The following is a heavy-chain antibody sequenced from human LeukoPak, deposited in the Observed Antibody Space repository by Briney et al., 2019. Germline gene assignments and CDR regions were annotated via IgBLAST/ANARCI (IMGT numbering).Heavy chain of an antibody. Sequence: PSETLSLTCAVYGGSFSGYYWSWIRQPPGKGLEWIGEINRSGSTNYNPSLKSRVTISVDTSKNQFSLKLSSVTAADTAVYYCARRGPRIIVAAGIGRWFDPWGQGTLVTVSS. V-gene: IGHV4-34*01. CDR1: GGSFSGYY. J-gene: IGHJ5*02. CDR3: ARRGPRIIVAAGIGRWFDP. D-gene: IGHD6-13*01. CDR2: INRSGST.